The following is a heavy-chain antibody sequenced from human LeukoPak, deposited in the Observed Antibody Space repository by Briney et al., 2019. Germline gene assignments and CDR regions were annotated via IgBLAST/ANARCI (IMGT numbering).Heavy chain of an antibody. CDR3: ARPSSDITGTTMWNY. J-gene: IGHJ4*02. CDR2: MNPNSGNT. CDR1: GYTFTSYD. Sequence: VASVKVSCKASGYTFTSYDINWVRQATGQGLEWMGWMNPNSGNTGYAQKFQGRVTMTRNTSISTAYMELSSLRSEDTAVYYCARPSSDITGTTMWNYWGQGTLVTVSS. D-gene: IGHD1-20*01. V-gene: IGHV1-8*01.